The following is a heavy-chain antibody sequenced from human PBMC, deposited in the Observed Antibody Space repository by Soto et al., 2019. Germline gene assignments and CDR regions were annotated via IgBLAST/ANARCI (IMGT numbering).Heavy chain of an antibody. D-gene: IGHD4-4*01. CDR3: ARGATLNAGDFDL. J-gene: IGHJ4*02. CDR2: ISYDGSNK. CDR1: GFTFSSYD. V-gene: IGHV3-30*03. Sequence: QVQLVESGGGVVQPGRSLRLSCAASGFTFSSYDMHWVRQAPGKGLEWVAVISYDGSNKYYADSVKGRFTISRDNSKNTLYVQMNSLRDEDTAVYYCARGATLNAGDFDLLGQGTLVTVSS.